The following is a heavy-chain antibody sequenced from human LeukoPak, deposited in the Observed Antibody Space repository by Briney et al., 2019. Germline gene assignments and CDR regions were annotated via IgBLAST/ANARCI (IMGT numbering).Heavy chain of an antibody. Sequence: GESLKISCQGSGSSFTSYWIGWVRQMPGKGLEWMGIIYPGDSDTRYSPSFQGQVTISADKSISTAYLQWSSLKASDTAMYYCARRLLGYSYGYDGISWFDPWGQGTLVTVSS. CDR1: GSSFTSYW. J-gene: IGHJ5*02. D-gene: IGHD5-18*01. CDR3: ARRLLGYSYGYDGISWFDP. CDR2: IYPGDSDT. V-gene: IGHV5-51*01.